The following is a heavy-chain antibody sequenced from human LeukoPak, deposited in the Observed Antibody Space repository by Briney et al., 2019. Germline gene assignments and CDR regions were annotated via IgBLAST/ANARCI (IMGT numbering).Heavy chain of an antibody. D-gene: IGHD3-10*01. V-gene: IGHV3-11*01. Sequence: GGSLRLSCAASGFTFSDYYMSWIRQAPWKGLEWVSYISSSGSTIYYADSVKGRFTISRDNAKTSLYLQMNSLRAEDTAVYYCARDLRRLGSFDYWGQGTLVTVSS. CDR3: ARDLRRLGSFDY. CDR1: GFTFSDYY. J-gene: IGHJ4*02. CDR2: ISSSGSTI.